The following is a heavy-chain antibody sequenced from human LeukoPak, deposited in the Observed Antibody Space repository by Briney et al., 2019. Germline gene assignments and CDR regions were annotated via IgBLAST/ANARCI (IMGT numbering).Heavy chain of an antibody. CDR3: ARDRVYYDILTGSYDY. J-gene: IGHJ4*02. D-gene: IGHD3-9*01. CDR2: ISYDGSNK. Sequence: PGGSLRLSCAGSGFTFSRYAMHWVRQAPGKGLEWVAVISYDGSNKYYADSVKGRFTISRDNSKNTLYLQMNSLRVEDTAVYYCARDRVYYDILTGSYDYWGQGTLVTVSS. CDR1: GFTFSRYA. V-gene: IGHV3-30-3*01.